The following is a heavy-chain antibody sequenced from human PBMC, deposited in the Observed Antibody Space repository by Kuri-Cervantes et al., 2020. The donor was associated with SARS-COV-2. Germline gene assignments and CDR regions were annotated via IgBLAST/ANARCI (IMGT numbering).Heavy chain of an antibody. Sequence: GESLKISCAASGFTFSSYAMSWVRQAPGKGLEWVSVIYSVGSNTYYADSVKGRFTISRDNSKNTLYLQMNSLSTEDTAVYYCASMVRENYGMDVWGQGTTVTVSS. D-gene: IGHD3-10*01. V-gene: IGHV3-23*03. CDR2: IYSVGSNT. CDR1: GFTFSSYA. CDR3: ASMVRENYGMDV. J-gene: IGHJ6*02.